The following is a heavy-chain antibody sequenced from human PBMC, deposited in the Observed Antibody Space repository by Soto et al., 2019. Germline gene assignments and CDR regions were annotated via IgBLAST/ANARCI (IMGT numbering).Heavy chain of an antibody. V-gene: IGHV4-31*02. CDR2: IYYSGST. Sequence: WTWIRQHPGKGLEWIGYIYYSGSTYYNPSLKSRVTISVDTSKNQFSLKLSSVTAADTAVYYCARGLSVTLFDKWGQGTLVTVSS. D-gene: IGHD4-17*01. J-gene: IGHJ4*02. CDR3: ARGLSVTLFDK.